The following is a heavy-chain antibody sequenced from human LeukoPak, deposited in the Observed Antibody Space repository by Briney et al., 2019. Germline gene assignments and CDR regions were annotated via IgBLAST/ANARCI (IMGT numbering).Heavy chain of an antibody. V-gene: IGHV4-39*01. CDR2: IYYSGTT. D-gene: IGHD1-26*01. CDR1: GGSISNSDYY. CDR3: ASRLIVGATLDAFDI. J-gene: IGHJ3*02. Sequence: SETLSLTCTVSGGSISNSDYYWGWIRQPPGKGLEWIASIYYSGTTHYNPSHQSRVTMSVDTSKNQFSLKLSSVTAADTAVYYCASRLIVGATLDAFDIWGQGTMVTVSS.